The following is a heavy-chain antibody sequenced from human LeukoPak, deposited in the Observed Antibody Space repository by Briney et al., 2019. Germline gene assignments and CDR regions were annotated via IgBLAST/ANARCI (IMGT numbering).Heavy chain of an antibody. CDR3: ARISGWYGRGYFDY. CDR1: GYAFTNYY. J-gene: IGHJ4*02. CDR2: INPSGGST. Sequence: ASVKVSCTASGYAFTNYYMHWVRQAPGQGLEWMGNINPSGGSTDYAQKFQVRVTMTRDTSTSTVYMELSSLRSEDTAVYYCARISGWYGRGYFDYWGQGTLVTVSS. V-gene: IGHV1-46*01. D-gene: IGHD6-19*01.